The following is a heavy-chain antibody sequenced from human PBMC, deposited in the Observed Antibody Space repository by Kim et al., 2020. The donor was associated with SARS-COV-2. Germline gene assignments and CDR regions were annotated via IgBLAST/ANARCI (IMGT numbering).Heavy chain of an antibody. CDR3: ARDAHYYDSSGYFDY. V-gene: IGHV3-9*01. D-gene: IGHD3-22*01. J-gene: IGHJ4*02. Sequence: DSVKGRFTIARNNAKNSLYLQMSSRRAEDTALYYCARDAHYYDSSGYFDYWSQGTLVTVSS.